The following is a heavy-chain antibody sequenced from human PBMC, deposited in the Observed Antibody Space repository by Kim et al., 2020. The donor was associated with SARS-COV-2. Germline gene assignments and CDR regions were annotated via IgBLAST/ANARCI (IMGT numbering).Heavy chain of an antibody. D-gene: IGHD4-17*01. CDR3: ALHYGDPALGEARFDY. CDR1: GYTFTGYY. V-gene: IGHV1-2*04. J-gene: IGHJ4*02. Sequence: ASVKVSCKASGYTFTGYYMHWVRQAPGQGLEWMGWINPNSGGTNYAQKFQGWATMTRDTSISTAYMELSRLRSDDTAVYYCALHYGDPALGEARFDYWGQGTLVTVSS. CDR2: INPNSGGT.